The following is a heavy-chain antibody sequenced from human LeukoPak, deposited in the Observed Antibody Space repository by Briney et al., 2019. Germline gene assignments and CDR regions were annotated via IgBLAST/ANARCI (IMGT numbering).Heavy chain of an antibody. CDR2: ISSSSSYI. CDR1: GFTFSSYY. Sequence: GGSLRLSCAASGFTFSSYYMNWVRQAPGKGLEWVSSISSSSSYIYYADSVKGRFTISRDNAKNSLYLQMTSLRAEDTAVYYCASFGYYYDSSGGASDYWGQGTLVTVSS. CDR3: ASFGYYYDSSGGASDY. V-gene: IGHV3-21*01. D-gene: IGHD3-22*01. J-gene: IGHJ4*02.